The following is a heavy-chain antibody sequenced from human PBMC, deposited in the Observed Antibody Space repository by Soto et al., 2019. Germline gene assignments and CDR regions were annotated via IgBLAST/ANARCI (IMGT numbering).Heavy chain of an antibody. CDR2: ISGGGGST. CDR3: AKTETFNGYYNAFDY. CDR1: GFSFAGYA. Sequence: GGSLRLSXAASGFSFAGYALTWVRLAPGKGLEWVASISGGGGSTYYTDSVKGRFSISRDNSNRVVYLQMGSLTAGDTAVSYCAKTETFNGYYNAFDYWGQGTRVTVS. D-gene: IGHD3-9*01. J-gene: IGHJ4*02. V-gene: IGHV3-23*01.